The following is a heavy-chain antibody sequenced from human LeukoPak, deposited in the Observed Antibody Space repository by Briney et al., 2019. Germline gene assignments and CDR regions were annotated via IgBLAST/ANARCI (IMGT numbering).Heavy chain of an antibody. CDR3: VREGYSYGFYWFDP. D-gene: IGHD5-18*01. CDR1: GGSFSGYY. Sequence: SETLSLTCAVYGGSFSGYYWSWIRQPPGKGLEWIGYIYYSGSTNYNPSLKSRVTISVDTSKNQFSLKLSSVTAADTAVYYCVREGYSYGFYWFDPWGQGTLVTVSS. CDR2: IYYSGST. J-gene: IGHJ5*02. V-gene: IGHV4-59*01.